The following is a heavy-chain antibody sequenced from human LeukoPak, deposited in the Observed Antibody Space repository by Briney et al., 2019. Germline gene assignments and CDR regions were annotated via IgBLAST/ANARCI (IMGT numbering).Heavy chain of an antibody. Sequence: ASVKVSCKASGYTFTSYDINWVRQATGQGLEWMGWMNPNSGNTGYAQKFQGRVTMTRNTSISTAYMELRSLRSDDTAVYYCARDGRTVTTGYDYWGQGTLVTVSS. J-gene: IGHJ4*02. CDR2: MNPNSGNT. D-gene: IGHD4-17*01. CDR3: ARDGRTVTTGYDY. CDR1: GYTFTSYD. V-gene: IGHV1-8*01.